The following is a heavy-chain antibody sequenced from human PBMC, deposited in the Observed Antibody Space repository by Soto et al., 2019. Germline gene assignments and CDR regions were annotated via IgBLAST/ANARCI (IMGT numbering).Heavy chain of an antibody. CDR2: IIPIFGTA. CDR3: ASSSGNNYGVGTNYYFDY. D-gene: IGHD1-26*01. Sequence: QVQLVQSGAEVKKPGSSVKVSCKTSGGTFSTYSIVWVRQAPGEGLEWMGGIIPIFGTANYAQKFQDRVTIPADKSTNTAFMELSSLKSEDTAMYYCASSSGNNYGVGTNYYFDYWGQGPLVTVSS. J-gene: IGHJ4*02. CDR1: GGTFSTYS. V-gene: IGHV1-69*06.